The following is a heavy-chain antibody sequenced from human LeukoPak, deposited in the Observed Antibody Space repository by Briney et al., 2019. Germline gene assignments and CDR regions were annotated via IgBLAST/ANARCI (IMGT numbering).Heavy chain of an antibody. V-gene: IGHV4-59*01. CDR3: ARGYGSGSYSHFDY. J-gene: IGHJ4*02. CDR2: MYYSGST. Sequence: AETLCLTCAVSGGSISSYYWSWIRQPPGKGLEWMGYMYYSGSTNYNPSPKSRVTISVDTSKNQFSLKLSSVTAADTAVYYCARGYGSGSYSHFDYWGQGTLVTVSS. D-gene: IGHD3-10*01. CDR1: GGSISSYY.